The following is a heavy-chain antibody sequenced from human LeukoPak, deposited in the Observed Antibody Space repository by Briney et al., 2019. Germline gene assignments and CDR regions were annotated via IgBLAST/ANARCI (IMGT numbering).Heavy chain of an antibody. CDR1: GYTFTSYD. CDR2: MNPNSGNT. D-gene: IGHD3-3*01. Sequence: GASVKVSCKASGYTFTSYDINWVRQATGQGLEWMGWMNPNSGNTGYAQKFQGRVTMTRSTSISTAYMELSSLRSEDTAVYYCARSDFWSGYYTGGMDVWGQGTTVTVSS. CDR3: ARSDFWSGYYTGGMDV. J-gene: IGHJ6*02. V-gene: IGHV1-8*01.